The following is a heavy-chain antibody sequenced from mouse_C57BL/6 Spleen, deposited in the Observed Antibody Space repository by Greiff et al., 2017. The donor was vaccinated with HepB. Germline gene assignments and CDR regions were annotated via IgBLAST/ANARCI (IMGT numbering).Heavy chain of an antibody. V-gene: IGHV1-26*01. Sequence: EVQLQQSGPELVKPGASVKISCKASGYTFTDYYMNWVKQSHGKSLEWIGDINPNNGGTSYNQKFKGKATLTVDKSSSTAYMELRSLTSEDSAVYYCARVGGYYSNLFAYWGQGTLVTVSA. CDR1: GYTFTDYY. CDR2: INPNNGGT. CDR3: ARVGGYYSNLFAY. D-gene: IGHD2-5*01. J-gene: IGHJ3*01.